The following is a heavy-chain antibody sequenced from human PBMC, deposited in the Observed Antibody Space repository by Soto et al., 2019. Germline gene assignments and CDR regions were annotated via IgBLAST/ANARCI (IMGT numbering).Heavy chain of an antibody. D-gene: IGHD6-6*01. CDR2: IRSKAYGGTT. CDR3: TRTRYSSSSGY. CDR1: GFTFGDYA. Sequence: SLRLSCTASGFTFGDYAMSWFRQAPGKGLEWVGFIRSKAYGGTTEYAASVKGRFTISRDDSKSIAYLQMNSLKTEDTAVYYCTRTRYSSSSGYWGQGTLVTVSS. J-gene: IGHJ4*02. V-gene: IGHV3-49*03.